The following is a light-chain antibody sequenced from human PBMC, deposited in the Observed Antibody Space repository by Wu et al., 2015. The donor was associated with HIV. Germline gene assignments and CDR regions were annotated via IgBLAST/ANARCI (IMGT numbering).Light chain of an antibody. CDR3: QQYNNWPHGRT. CDR1: QSVRSN. V-gene: IGKV3-15*01. Sequence: EIVMTQSPATLSVYPGERATLSCRASQSVRSNLAWYQHKPGQAPRLLIYGASTRATGIPARFSGSGSGTEFTLTISSLQSEDFAVYYCQQYNNWPHGRTFGQGTKVEIK. J-gene: IGKJ1*01. CDR2: GAS.